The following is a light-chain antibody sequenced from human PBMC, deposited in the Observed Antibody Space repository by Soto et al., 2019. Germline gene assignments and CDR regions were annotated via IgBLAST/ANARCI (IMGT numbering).Light chain of an antibody. J-gene: IGKJ1*01. CDR1: QSVSRN. Sequence: EIVMTQSPATLSVSPGERATLSCRASQSVSRNLAWYQQKPGQAPRLLMYGASTRATGIPAWFSGSGSGTEFTLTISSLQSEDFAVYYCQQYNNWPWTFGQGTKVEIK. V-gene: IGKV3-15*01. CDR2: GAS. CDR3: QQYNNWPWT.